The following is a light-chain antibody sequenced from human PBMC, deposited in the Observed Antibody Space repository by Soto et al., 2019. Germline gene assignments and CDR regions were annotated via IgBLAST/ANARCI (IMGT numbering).Light chain of an antibody. Sequence: QPVLTQPPSTSGTPGQRVTISCSGRTSNIGSNFVYWYQQLPGTAPKLLIYRDDQRPSGVPDRFSGSKSGTSASLAISGLRSEDEADYYCAAWDDSLSAWVFGGGTKVTVL. CDR3: AAWDDSLSAWV. CDR1: TSNIGSNF. J-gene: IGLJ3*02. V-gene: IGLV1-47*01. CDR2: RDD.